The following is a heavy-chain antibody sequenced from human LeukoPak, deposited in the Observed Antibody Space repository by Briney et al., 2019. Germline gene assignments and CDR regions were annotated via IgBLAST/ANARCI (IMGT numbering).Heavy chain of an antibody. CDR3: AKMRWDVFGI. D-gene: IGHD5-24*01. CDR1: GFTVSSNY. CDR2: IYSGGST. Sequence: GGSLRLSCAASGFTVSSNYMSWVRQAPGKGLEWVSVIYSGGSTYYADSAKGRFTISRDNSKNTVFLQMNSLRAEDTALYYCAKMRWDVFGIWGQGTMVTVSS. J-gene: IGHJ3*02. V-gene: IGHV3-53*01.